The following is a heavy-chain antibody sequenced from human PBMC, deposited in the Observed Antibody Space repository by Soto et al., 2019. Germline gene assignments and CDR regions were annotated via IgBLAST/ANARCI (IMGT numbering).Heavy chain of an antibody. CDR2: ISHSGTT. CDR3: ARAAYMYAYREFDS. Sequence: QVQLQQWGAGLLKPSETLSLSCAVYGGSFSGYYWSWIRQPPGKGLEWIGEISHSGTTNYNLSLKSRVTISVATSKNQFSLKVTSVTAADTAIYFCARAAYMYAYREFDSWGQGTLVTVSS. V-gene: IGHV4-34*02. D-gene: IGHD2-8*01. CDR1: GGSFSGYY. J-gene: IGHJ4*02.